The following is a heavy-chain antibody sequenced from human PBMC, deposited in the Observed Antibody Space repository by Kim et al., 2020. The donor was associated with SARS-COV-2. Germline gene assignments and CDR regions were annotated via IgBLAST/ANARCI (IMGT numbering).Heavy chain of an antibody. V-gene: IGHV4-39*01. D-gene: IGHD3-16*01. CDR2: IYYSGST. J-gene: IGHJ5*02. CDR1: GGSINSGSYY. Sequence: SETLSLTCTVSGGSINSGSYYWAWIRQPPGKGLEWIGNIYYSGSTYYNPSLKSRVTISVDTPKNQFSLKLSSVTAADAAMYYCARRGPVRWFDHWGQGTLVTVSS. CDR3: ARRGPVRWFDH.